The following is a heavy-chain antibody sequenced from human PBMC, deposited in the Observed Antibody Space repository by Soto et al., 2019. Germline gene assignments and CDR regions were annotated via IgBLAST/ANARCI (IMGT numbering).Heavy chain of an antibody. CDR3: AKRSDLDTAMAYYFDY. CDR1: GFTFSSYA. Sequence: GGSLRLSCAASGFTFSSYAMSLVRQAPGKGLEWVSAISGSGGSTYYADSVKGRFTISRDNSKNTLYLQMNSLRAEDTAVYYCAKRSDLDTAMAYYFDYWGQGTLVTVSS. CDR2: ISGSGGST. J-gene: IGHJ4*02. V-gene: IGHV3-23*01. D-gene: IGHD5-18*01.